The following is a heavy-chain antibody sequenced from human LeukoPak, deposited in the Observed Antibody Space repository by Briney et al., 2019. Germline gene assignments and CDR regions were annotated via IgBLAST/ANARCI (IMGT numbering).Heavy chain of an antibody. CDR1: GFTFSTYS. J-gene: IGHJ5*02. D-gene: IGHD2/OR15-2a*01. Sequence: GGSLRLSCAASGFTFSTYSMSWVRQAPGKGLEWVSAIRGGAENTYYADSVRGRFTHSRDNYKDTLTLQMNSLRAEDTAIYYCAILSWDGRGAFSWGQGTLVTVSS. CDR3: AILSWDGRGAFS. V-gene: IGHV3-23*01. CDR2: IRGGAENT.